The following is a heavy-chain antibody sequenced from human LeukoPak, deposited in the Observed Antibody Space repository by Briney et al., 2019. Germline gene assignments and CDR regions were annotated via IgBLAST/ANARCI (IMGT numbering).Heavy chain of an antibody. CDR2: IIPIFGTA. V-gene: IGHV1-69*13. D-gene: IGHD3-22*01. CDR3: ARAWYYDSSGSLDYFDY. Sequence: SVKVSCTASGGTFSSYAISWVRQAPGQGLEWMGGIIPIFGTANYAQKFQGRVTITADESTSTAYMELSSLRSEDTAVYYCARAWYYDSSGSLDYFDYWGQGTLVTVSS. CDR1: GGTFSSYA. J-gene: IGHJ4*02.